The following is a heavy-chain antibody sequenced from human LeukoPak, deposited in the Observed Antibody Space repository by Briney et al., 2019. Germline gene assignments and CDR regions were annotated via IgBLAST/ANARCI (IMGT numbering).Heavy chain of an antibody. V-gene: IGHV3-30-3*01. CDR2: ISYDGSNK. J-gene: IGHJ4*02. CDR1: GFTFSSYA. Sequence: PGGSLRLSCAASGFTFSSYAMHWVRQAPGKGLERVAVISYDGSNKYYADSVKGRFTISRDNSKNTLYLQMNSLRVEDTAVYYCARTARIFFPTSGFDYWGQGTLVPVSS. D-gene: IGHD2-15*01. CDR3: ARTARIFFPTSGFDY.